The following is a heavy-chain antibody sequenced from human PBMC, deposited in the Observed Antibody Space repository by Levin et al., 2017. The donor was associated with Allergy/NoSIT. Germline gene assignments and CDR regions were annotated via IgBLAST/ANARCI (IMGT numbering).Heavy chain of an antibody. V-gene: IGHV1-46*01. J-gene: IGHJ3*01. Sequence: ASVKVSCKASGYTFISYYMHWVRQAPGQGLEWMGIINPSGGNTNYAQKFQGRVTMTRDTSTTTVYMELSSLRSEDTAVYYCARRFPDMDAFDFWGQGTMVTVSS. CDR1: GYTFISYY. CDR3: ARRFPDMDAFDF. CDR2: INPSGGNT. D-gene: IGHD2-15*01.